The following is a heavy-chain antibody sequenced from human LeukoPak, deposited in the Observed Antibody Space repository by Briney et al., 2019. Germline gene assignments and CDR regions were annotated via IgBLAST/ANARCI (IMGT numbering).Heavy chain of an antibody. CDR3: ARARGSGSYYGHDYYYYYYMDV. J-gene: IGHJ6*03. CDR2: INPSGGST. CDR1: GYTFTSYY. Sequence: ASVKVSCTASGYTFTSYYMHWVRQAPGQGLEWMGIINPSGGSTTYAQKFQGRVIMTGDTSTSTVYTELRSLRSEDTAVYYCARARGSGSYYGHDYYYYYYMDVWGQGTTVTVSS. V-gene: IGHV1-46*01. D-gene: IGHD3-10*01.